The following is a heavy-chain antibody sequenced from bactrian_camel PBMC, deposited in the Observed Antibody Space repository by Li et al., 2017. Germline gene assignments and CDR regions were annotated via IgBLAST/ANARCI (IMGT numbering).Heavy chain of an antibody. J-gene: IGHJ4*01. Sequence: VESGGGLVQPGGSLTLACDASGPHFRTYWMYWVRQAPGKEREGVASIDRGGGSTYYADSVKGRFTISQDNAKNTVFLQMNNLQPEDTSMCYCAAAKYGYPWTLPLQSDAYNYWGQGTQVTVS. CDR3: AAAKYGYPWTLPLQSDAYNY. D-gene: IGHD6*01. CDR1: GPHFRTYW. V-gene: IGHV3S25*01. CDR2: IDRGGGST.